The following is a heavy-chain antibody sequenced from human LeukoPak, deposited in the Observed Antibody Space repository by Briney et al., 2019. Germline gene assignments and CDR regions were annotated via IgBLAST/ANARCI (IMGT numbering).Heavy chain of an antibody. V-gene: IGHV3-30*04. Sequence: GRSLRLSCAASGFTFSSYAMHWVRQAPGKGLERVAVISYDGSNKYYADSVKGRFTISRDNSKNTLYLQMDSLRAEDTAVYYCARNGGDMITFGGVTDYYFDYWGQGTLVTVSS. J-gene: IGHJ4*02. CDR2: ISYDGSNK. CDR1: GFTFSSYA. D-gene: IGHD3-16*01. CDR3: ARNGGDMITFGGVTDYYFDY.